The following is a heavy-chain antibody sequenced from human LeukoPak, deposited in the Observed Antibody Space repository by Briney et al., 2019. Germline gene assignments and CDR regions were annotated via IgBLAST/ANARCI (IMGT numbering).Heavy chain of an antibody. CDR3: ATRPKFMSTYFDL. J-gene: IGHJ2*01. CDR2: IYTSGST. CDR1: GGSISSYY. D-gene: IGHD5/OR15-5a*01. Sequence: SEALSLTCTVSGGSISSYYWSWIRQPAGKGREGIGRIYTSGSTNYNPSLKSRVTMSVDTSKNQFSLKLRSVTAADTAVYYCATRPKFMSTYFDLWGRGTLVTVSS. V-gene: IGHV4-4*07.